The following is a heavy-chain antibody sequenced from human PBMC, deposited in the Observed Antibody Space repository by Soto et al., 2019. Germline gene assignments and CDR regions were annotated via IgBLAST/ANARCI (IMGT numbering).Heavy chain of an antibody. CDR3: VREANCGPDCHSPAEYSHY. J-gene: IGHJ1*01. CDR2: ISGYNGKT. V-gene: IGHV1-18*04. Sequence: QVQLVQSGAEVKKPGASVKVSCKASGYTFSNYGISWVRQAPGQGLEWMGWISGYNGKTYYIQRLQGRVTMTTDTSTSPAYMELRSLVSDDTAVYYCVREANCGPDCHSPAEYSHYRGQGTLVTVSP. CDR1: GYTFSNYG. D-gene: IGHD2-21*02.